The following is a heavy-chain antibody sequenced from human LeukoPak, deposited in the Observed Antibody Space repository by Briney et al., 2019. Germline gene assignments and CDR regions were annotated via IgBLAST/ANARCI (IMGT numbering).Heavy chain of an antibody. D-gene: IGHD7-27*01. J-gene: IGHJ4*02. CDR2: ISAYNGNT. CDR1: GYTFTSYG. Sequence: ASVKVSCKASGYTFTSYGISWVRQAPGQGLEWMGWISAYNGNTNYAQKLQGRVTMTTDTSTSTAYMELRSLRSEDTAVYYCATEPESVTGDDYWGQGTLVTVSS. CDR3: ATEPESVTGDDY. V-gene: IGHV1-18*01.